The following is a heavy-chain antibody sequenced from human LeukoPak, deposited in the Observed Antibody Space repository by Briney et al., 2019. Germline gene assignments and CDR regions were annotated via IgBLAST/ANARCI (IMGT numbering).Heavy chain of an antibody. CDR1: GFTFSSYG. D-gene: IGHD3-22*01. Sequence: GGSLRLSCAASGFTFSSYGMHWVRQAPGKGLEWVAVISYDGSNKYYADSVKGRFTISRDNSKNTLYLQMNSLRAEDTAVYYCARNNYYDSTDAFDIWGQGTMVTVSS. CDR2: ISYDGSNK. CDR3: ARNNYYDSTDAFDI. V-gene: IGHV3-30*03. J-gene: IGHJ3*02.